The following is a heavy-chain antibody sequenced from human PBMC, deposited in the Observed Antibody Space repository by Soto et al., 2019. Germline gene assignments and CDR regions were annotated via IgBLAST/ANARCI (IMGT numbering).Heavy chain of an antibody. J-gene: IGHJ4*02. CDR1: GYTFTKYW. CDR2: IYPGDSET. Sequence: GESLKISCKGSGYTFTKYWIGWVRQMPGKGLEWMGIIYPGDSETRYSPSFQGQVTMSADKSISTAYLQWSSLKASDSGMYYCARKYYYGAGTLDYWGQGTLVTVSS. D-gene: IGHD3-10*01. CDR3: ARKYYYGAGTLDY. V-gene: IGHV5-51*01.